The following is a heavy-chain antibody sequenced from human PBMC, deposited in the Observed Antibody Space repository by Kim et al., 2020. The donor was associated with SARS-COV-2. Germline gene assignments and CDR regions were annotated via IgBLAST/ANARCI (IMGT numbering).Heavy chain of an antibody. CDR2: ISYDGSNK. D-gene: IGHD2-2*01. CDR3: ARESIVVVPAAIIWYFDL. V-gene: IGHV3-30-3*01. J-gene: IGHJ2*01. CDR1: GFTFSSYA. Sequence: GGSLRLSCAASGFTFSSYAMHWVRQAPGKGLEWVAVISYDGSNKYYADSVKGRFTISRDNSKNTLYLRMNSLRAEDTAVYYCARESIVVVPAAIIWYFDL.